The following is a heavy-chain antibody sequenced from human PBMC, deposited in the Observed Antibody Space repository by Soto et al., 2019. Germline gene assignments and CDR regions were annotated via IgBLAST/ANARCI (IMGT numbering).Heavy chain of an antibody. CDR3: ENAHGGTSCPIDAFGV. D-gene: IGHD2-2*01. CDR2: IYWDDDL. V-gene: IGHV2-5*02. J-gene: IGHJ3*01. Sequence: QITLKESGPTLVKPTPTLTLTFTFSAFSLSADGVGLGWIRPPPGKALEWLALIYWDDDLRYSPSLKTRLTINKDTSKNPVALTMTNNSPAESATYSFENAHGGTSCPIDAFGVWGQETVVTGS. CDR1: AFSLSADGVG.